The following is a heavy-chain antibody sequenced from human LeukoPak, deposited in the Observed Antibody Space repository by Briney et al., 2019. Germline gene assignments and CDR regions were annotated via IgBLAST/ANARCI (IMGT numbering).Heavy chain of an antibody. D-gene: IGHD2-15*01. CDR2: TYYRSKWYN. V-gene: IGHV6-1*01. CDR3: ARSHGGSSNWFDP. Sequence: SQTLSLTCAISGDSVSSNSAAWNWIRQSPSRGLEWLGRTYYRSKWYNDYAESVKSRITINPDTSKNQFSPQLNSVTPDDTAVYFCARSHGGSSNWFDPWGQGTLVTASS. CDR1: GDSVSSNSAA. J-gene: IGHJ5*02.